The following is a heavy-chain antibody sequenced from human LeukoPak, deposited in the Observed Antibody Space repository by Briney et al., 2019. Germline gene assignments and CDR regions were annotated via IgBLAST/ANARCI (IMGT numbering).Heavy chain of an antibody. CDR2: FYPEDGET. V-gene: IGHV1-24*01. CDR3: ATDPPLWFGELGHFDY. Sequence: GSVTVSCKVSGYTLTELSMHWVRQAPGKGVEWMGGFYPEDGETIYAHKFQGRVTMTEDTSTDTAYMELSSLRSEDTAVYYCATDPPLWFGELGHFDYWGQGTLVTVSS. D-gene: IGHD3-10*01. J-gene: IGHJ4*02. CDR1: GYTLTELS.